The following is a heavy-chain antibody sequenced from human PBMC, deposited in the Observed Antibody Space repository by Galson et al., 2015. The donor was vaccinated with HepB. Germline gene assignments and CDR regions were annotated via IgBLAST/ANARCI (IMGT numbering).Heavy chain of an antibody. V-gene: IGHV1-46*03. J-gene: IGHJ4*02. D-gene: IGHD3-16*02. CDR1: GYTFTSYY. CDR3: ARDERVFMITFGGVIVGGPDY. CDR2: INPSGGST. Sequence: SVKVSCKASGYTFTSYYMHWVRQAPGQGLEWMGIINPSGGSTSYAQKFQGRVTMTRDTSTSTVYMELSSLRSEDTAVYYCARDERVFMITFGGVIVGGPDYWGQGTLVTVSS.